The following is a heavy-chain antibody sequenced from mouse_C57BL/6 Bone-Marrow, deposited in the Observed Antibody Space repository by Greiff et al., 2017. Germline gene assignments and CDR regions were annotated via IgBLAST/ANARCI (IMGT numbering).Heavy chain of an antibody. J-gene: IGHJ4*01. Sequence: EVKVVESGGGLVKPGGSLKLSCAASGFTFSDYGMHWVRQAPEKGLEWVAYISSGSSTIYYADTVKGRFTISRDNAKNTLFLQMTSLRSEDTAMYYCASLTYYSTYYAMDYWGQGTSVTVSS. V-gene: IGHV5-17*01. CDR3: ASLTYYSTYYAMDY. D-gene: IGHD2-5*01. CDR1: GFTFSDYG. CDR2: ISSGSSTI.